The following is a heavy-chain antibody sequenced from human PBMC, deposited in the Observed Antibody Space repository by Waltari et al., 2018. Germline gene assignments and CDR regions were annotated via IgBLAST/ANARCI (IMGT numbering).Heavy chain of an antibody. CDR2: ISYDGSNK. D-gene: IGHD3-10*01. V-gene: IGHV3-30-3*01. J-gene: IGHJ4*02. CDR3: AREGSYYGSGSIYYFDY. Sequence: QVQLVESGGGVVQPGRSLRLSCAASGFTFSSYAMHWVRQAPGKGLEWVAVISYDGSNKYYADSVKGRFTISRDNSKNTLYLQMNSLRAEDTAVYYCAREGSYYGSGSIYYFDYWGQGTLVTVSS. CDR1: GFTFSSYA.